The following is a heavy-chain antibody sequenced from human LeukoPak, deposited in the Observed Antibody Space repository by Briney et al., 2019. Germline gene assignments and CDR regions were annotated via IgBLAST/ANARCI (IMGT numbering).Heavy chain of an antibody. V-gene: IGHV4-59*12. D-gene: IGHD6-6*01. CDR1: GGSISSYY. CDR2: IYYSGST. J-gene: IGHJ4*02. CDR3: ARAKKYSSSSLFDY. Sequence: ASETLSLTCTVSGGSISSYYWSWIRQPPGKGLEWIGYIYYSGSTNYNPSLKSRVTISVDTSKNQFSLKLSSVTAADTAVYYCARAKKYSSSSLFDYWGQGTLVTVSS.